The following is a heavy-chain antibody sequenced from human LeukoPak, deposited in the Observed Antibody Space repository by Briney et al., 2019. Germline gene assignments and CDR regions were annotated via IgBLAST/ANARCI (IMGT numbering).Heavy chain of an antibody. V-gene: IGHV3-48*04. CDR2: ISSSGSII. CDR3: ARDTSPTH. Sequence: GGSLRLSCVASGFTFSDYNMNWVRQAPGKGLEWVSYISSSGSIIYYADFVKGRFTVSRDNAKNSLDLQMNSLRVEDTAVYYCARDTSPTHWGQGTLVTVSS. D-gene: IGHD3-16*01. CDR1: GFTFSDYN. J-gene: IGHJ4*02.